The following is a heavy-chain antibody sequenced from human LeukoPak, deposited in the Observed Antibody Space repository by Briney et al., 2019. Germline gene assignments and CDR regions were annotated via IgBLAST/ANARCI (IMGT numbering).Heavy chain of an antibody. Sequence: SETLSLTCAVYGGSFSNYDWTWICQPPGKGLEWIGEIHHSGRTNYNPSLKSRITISADTSKKQFSPRLSSVTAADTAVYYCARGRSRVTIFGVALNWLDSWGQGNLVTVSS. V-gene: IGHV4-34*01. CDR2: IHHSGRT. J-gene: IGHJ5*01. CDR3: ARGRSRVTIFGVALNWLDS. D-gene: IGHD3-3*01. CDR1: GGSFSNYD.